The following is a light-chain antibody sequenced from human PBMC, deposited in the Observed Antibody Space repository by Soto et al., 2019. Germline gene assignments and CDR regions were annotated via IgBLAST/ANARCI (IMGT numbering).Light chain of an antibody. J-gene: IGKJ4*01. Sequence: EIVMTQSPATLSVSPGERATLSCRASQSVSGNLAWYQQKPGQAPRLLIYDASTRATGLPARFSGSGSGTEFTLTISSLQSEDFAVYYCQQFNNWPLTFGGGTKVDIK. CDR2: DAS. CDR3: QQFNNWPLT. CDR1: QSVSGN. V-gene: IGKV3-15*01.